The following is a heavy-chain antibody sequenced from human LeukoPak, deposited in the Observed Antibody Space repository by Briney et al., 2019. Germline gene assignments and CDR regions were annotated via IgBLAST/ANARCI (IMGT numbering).Heavy chain of an antibody. CDR1: GGTFSSYA. Sequence: SVKVSCKASGGTFSSYAISWVRQAPGQGLEWMVRIIPIFGTANYAQTFQGRVTITTDESTSTAYMELSSLRSEDTAVYSCAGSFIVLMVYARDNWFDPWGQGTLVTVSS. J-gene: IGHJ5*02. V-gene: IGHV1-69*05. CDR3: AGSFIVLMVYARDNWFDP. CDR2: IIPIFGTA. D-gene: IGHD2-8*01.